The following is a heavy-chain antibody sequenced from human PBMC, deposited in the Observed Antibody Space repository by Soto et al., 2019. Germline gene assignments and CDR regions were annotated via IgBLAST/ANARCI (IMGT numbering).Heavy chain of an antibody. CDR3: ARDNDRLQLGGNYYYILDV. CDR1: GGTFSSSA. CDR2: IIPLFRTP. Sequence: QVQLVQSGAEMKEPGSSVKVSFKTSGGTFSSSAISWLRQAPGQGLEWMGGIIPLFRTPDYAQKFQGRVTIAADESTSTAYMELSSLISEDTAVYYCARDNDRLQLGGNYYYILDVWGQGTTITVSS. J-gene: IGHJ6*02. D-gene: IGHD4-4*01. V-gene: IGHV1-69*12.